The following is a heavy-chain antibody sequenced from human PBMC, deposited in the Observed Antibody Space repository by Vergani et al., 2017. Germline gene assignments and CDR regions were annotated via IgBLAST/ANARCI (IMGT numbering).Heavy chain of an antibody. Sequence: QVQLVESGGGVVQPGRSLRLSCAASGFTFSSYAMHWVRQAPGKGLEWVAVISYDGSNKYYADSVKGRFTISRDNSKNTLYLQMNSLRAEDTAVYYCARALQHSGSYGHFDYWGQGTLVTVSS. D-gene: IGHD1-26*01. CDR1: GFTFSSYA. V-gene: IGHV3-30*07. CDR3: ARALQHSGSYGHFDY. J-gene: IGHJ4*02. CDR2: ISYDGSNK.